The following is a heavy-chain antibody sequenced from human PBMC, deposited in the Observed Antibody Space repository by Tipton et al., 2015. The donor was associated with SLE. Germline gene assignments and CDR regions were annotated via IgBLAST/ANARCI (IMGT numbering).Heavy chain of an antibody. CDR1: GYTFSNYG. D-gene: IGHD6-25*01. V-gene: IGHV1-18*01. J-gene: IGHJ4*02. Sequence: QVQLVQSGAEVKKPGASVKVSCKASGYTFSNYGITWVRQAPGQGLEWMGWISAYDGYTNYAQKLQGRVTMTTDTSTTTAYMELTTLTSDDTAVYYCARDRGRGGSAYFDYWGQGSLVTVSS. CDR2: ISAYDGYT. CDR3: ARDRGRGGSAYFDY.